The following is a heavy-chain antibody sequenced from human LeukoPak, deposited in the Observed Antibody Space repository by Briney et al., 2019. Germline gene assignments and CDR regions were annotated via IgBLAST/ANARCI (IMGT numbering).Heavy chain of an antibody. CDR2: INPSSGGT. J-gene: IGHJ4*02. V-gene: IGHV1-2*06. D-gene: IGHD3-10*01. CDR3: ARGPSGSDY. Sequence: ASGTVSCTVSGYTFTGYYLHWVRQAPGQGLEWMGRINPSSGGTNYAQKFQGRVTMTRDTSINTAYLDLSSLRSDDTAVYYCARGPSGSDYWGQGTLVIVSS. CDR1: GYTFTGYY.